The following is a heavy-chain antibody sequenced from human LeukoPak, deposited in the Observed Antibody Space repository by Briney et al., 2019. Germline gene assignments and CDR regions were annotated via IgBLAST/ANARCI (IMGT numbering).Heavy chain of an antibody. D-gene: IGHD3-10*01. Sequence: GGSLRLSCAASGFTFSSYSMNWVRQAPGKGLEWISYISSNGRTMYYADSVKGRFTISRDNAMDSLYLEMNSLSVEDTAVYYCARAEYYTLPRIDYWGQGILVTVSS. J-gene: IGHJ4*02. V-gene: IGHV3-48*01. CDR2: ISSNGRTM. CDR1: GFTFSSYS. CDR3: ARAEYYTLPRIDY.